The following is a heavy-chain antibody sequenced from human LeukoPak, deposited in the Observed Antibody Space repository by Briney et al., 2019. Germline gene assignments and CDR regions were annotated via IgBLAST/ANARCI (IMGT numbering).Heavy chain of an antibody. J-gene: IGHJ4*02. D-gene: IGHD3-10*01. Sequence: GGSLRLSCAASGFTFSSYWMSWVRQAPGKGMEWVANIKQDGSEKYYVDSVKGRFTISRDNVKKSLYLQMNSLRAEDTAVYYCARAGLWFGELLDYWGQGTLVTVSS. V-gene: IGHV3-7*05. CDR1: GFTFSSYW. CDR2: IKQDGSEK. CDR3: ARAGLWFGELLDY.